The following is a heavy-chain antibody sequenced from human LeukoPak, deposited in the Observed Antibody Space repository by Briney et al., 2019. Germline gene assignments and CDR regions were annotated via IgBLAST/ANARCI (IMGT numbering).Heavy chain of an antibody. J-gene: IGHJ4*02. D-gene: IGHD4-23*01. CDR2: IGTSSSTI. CDR1: GFSFSNYA. V-gene: IGHV3-48*02. Sequence: PGGSLRLSCAASGFSFSNYAVHWVRQTPGKGLEWVSYIGTSSSTIYYADSVKGRFTISRDSAKNSLYLQMNSLRDEDTAVYYCARHDYGGNSGDYWGQGTLVTVSS. CDR3: ARHDYGGNSGDY.